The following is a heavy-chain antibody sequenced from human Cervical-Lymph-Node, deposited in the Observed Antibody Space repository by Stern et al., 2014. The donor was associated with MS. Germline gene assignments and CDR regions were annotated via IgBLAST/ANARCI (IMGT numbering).Heavy chain of an antibody. CDR2: IQPSGGST. CDR1: GYTFTSYY. J-gene: IGHJ4*02. CDR3: ARRECSGGSCYFDY. D-gene: IGHD2-15*01. Sequence: MQLVEYGAEVKKPGASVRVSCTASGYTFTSYYMHWVRQAPGQGLEWTGIIQPSGGSTNYAQKVQGRVTMTRDTSTSTVYMELSSLRSEDTAVYYCARRECSGGSCYFDYWGQGTLVTVSS. V-gene: IGHV1-46*04.